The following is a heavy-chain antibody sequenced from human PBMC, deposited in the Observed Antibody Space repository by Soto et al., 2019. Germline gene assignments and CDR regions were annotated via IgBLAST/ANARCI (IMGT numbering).Heavy chain of an antibody. D-gene: IGHD1-1*01. CDR3: ARVALTTGTTLQDRFFDY. Sequence: SGGSLRLACASSVFTFSAHYMDWVRQAPGKGLEWLGRIRNKANSYSTVYAASVKGRFTISRDDSESSLYLQMNSLKTEDTAVYYCARVALTTGTTLQDRFFDYWGQGTLVTVAS. J-gene: IGHJ4*02. CDR1: VFTFSAHY. V-gene: IGHV3-72*01. CDR2: IRNKANSYST.